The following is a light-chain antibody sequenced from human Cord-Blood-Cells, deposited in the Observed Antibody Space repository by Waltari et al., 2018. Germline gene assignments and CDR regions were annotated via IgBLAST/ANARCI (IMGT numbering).Light chain of an antibody. J-gene: IGLJ3*02. CDR2: DVS. V-gene: IGLV2-11*01. CDR1: SSDVGGYNY. Sequence: QSALTQPRSVSGSPGQSVTISCTGTSSDVGGYNYVSWYQQHPGKAPKLMMYDVSKRPSGVPYRFSGSKSGNTASLTISGLQAEDEAEYYCCSYAGSYTWVFGGGTKLTIL. CDR3: CSYAGSYTWV.